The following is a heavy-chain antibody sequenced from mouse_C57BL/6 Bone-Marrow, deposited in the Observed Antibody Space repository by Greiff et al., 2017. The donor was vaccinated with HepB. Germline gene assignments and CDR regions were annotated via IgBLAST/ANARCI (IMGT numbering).Heavy chain of an antibody. CDR1: GYTFTSYW. D-gene: IGHD2-1*01. CDR2: IHPNSGST. V-gene: IGHV1-64*01. J-gene: IGHJ3*01. Sequence: VQLQQSGAELVKPGASVKLSCKASGYTFTSYWMHWVKQRPGQGLEWIGMIHPNSGSTNYNAKFKSKATLTVDKSSSTAYMQLSSLTSEDSAVYYCARGALLFFAYWGQGTLVTVSA. CDR3: ARGALLFFAY.